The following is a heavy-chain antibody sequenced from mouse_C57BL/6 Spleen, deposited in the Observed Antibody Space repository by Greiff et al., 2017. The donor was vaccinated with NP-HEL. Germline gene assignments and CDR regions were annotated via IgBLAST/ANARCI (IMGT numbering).Heavy chain of an antibody. CDR3: ARSTDSSGYGFAY. D-gene: IGHD3-2*02. V-gene: IGHV1-59*01. CDR1: GYTFTSYW. CDR2: IDPSDSYT. Sequence: QVQLQQPGAELVRPGTSVTLSCKASGYTFTSYWMHWVKQRPGQGLEWIGVIDPSDSYTNYNQKFKGKATLTVDTSSSTAYMQLSSLTSEDSAVYYCARSTDSSGYGFAYWGQGTLVTVSA. J-gene: IGHJ3*01.